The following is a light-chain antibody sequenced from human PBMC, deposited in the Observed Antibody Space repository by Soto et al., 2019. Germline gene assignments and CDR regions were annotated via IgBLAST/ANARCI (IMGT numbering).Light chain of an antibody. CDR2: GNS. CDR3: QSYDSSLSGYV. V-gene: IGLV1-40*01. CDR1: SSNIGAGYD. J-gene: IGLJ1*01. Sequence: QSVLTQPPSVSGAPGQRGTISCTGSSSNIGAGYDVHWYQQLPGTAPKVLIHGNSNRPSGVPDRFSGSKSGTSASLAITGLQAEDEADYYCQSYDSSLSGYVFGTGTKVTVL.